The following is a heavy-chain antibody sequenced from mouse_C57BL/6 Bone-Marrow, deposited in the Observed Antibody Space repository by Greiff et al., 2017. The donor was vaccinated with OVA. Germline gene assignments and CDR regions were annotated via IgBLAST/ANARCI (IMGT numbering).Heavy chain of an antibody. V-gene: IGHV1-19*01. CDR2: INPYNGGT. Sequence: VLLQQSGPVLVKPGDSVKMSCKASGYTFTDYYMNWVKQSHGKSLEWIGVINPYNGGTSYNQKFKGKATLTVDTSYSTAYMELNSLTSEDSAVYYCARGSYYGSSYVRYAMDYWGQGTSVTVSS. CDR1: GYTFTDYY. D-gene: IGHD1-1*01. CDR3: ARGSYYGSSYVRYAMDY. J-gene: IGHJ4*01.